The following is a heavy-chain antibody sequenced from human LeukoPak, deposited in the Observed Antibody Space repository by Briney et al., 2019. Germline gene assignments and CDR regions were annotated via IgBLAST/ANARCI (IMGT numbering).Heavy chain of an antibody. V-gene: IGHV3-66*01. J-gene: IGHJ4*02. D-gene: IGHD5-18*01. CDR3: ARDRADGYNYGDYFDN. Sequence: GGSLRLSCAGSGFIVSSNYMSWVRQAAGMGLEWVSVIYGSSRTYYADSVKGRFTISRDNSKNTVYLQMDSLRVEDTAVYYCARDRADGYNYGDYFDNWGQGTLVTVSS. CDR1: GFIVSSNY. CDR2: IYGSSRT.